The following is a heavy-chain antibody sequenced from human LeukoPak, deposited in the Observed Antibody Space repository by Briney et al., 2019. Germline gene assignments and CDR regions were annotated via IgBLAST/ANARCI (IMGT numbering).Heavy chain of an antibody. CDR3: ARTAGWSYDFDY. Sequence: PSETLSLTCTVSGGSISNGGYYWTWIRQHPGKGLEWIGYIYNSGTTYYNPSLESRVTISGDTSKNQFSLKLNSVTAADTAVYYCARTAGWSYDFDYWGQGTLVTVSS. CDR1: GGSISNGGYY. V-gene: IGHV4-31*03. D-gene: IGHD1-26*01. J-gene: IGHJ4*02. CDR2: IYNSGTT.